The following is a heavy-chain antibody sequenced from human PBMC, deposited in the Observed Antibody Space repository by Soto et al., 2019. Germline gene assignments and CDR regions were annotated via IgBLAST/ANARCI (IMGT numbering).Heavy chain of an antibody. CDR1: GGSFSGYY. D-gene: IGHD2-15*01. J-gene: IGHJ4*02. CDR3: GRGYGYCSGGSCYRY. CDR2: INHSGST. Sequence: SETLSLTCAVYGGSFSGYYWSWIRQPPGKGLEWIGEINHSGSTNYNPSLKSRVTISVDTSKNQFSLKLSSVTAADTAVYYCGRGYGYCSGGSCYRYWGQGTLVTVSS. V-gene: IGHV4-34*01.